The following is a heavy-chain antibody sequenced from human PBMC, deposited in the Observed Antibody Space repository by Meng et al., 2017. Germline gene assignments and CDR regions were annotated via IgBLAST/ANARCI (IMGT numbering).Heavy chain of an antibody. CDR2: INAGNGNT. CDR1: GYTFTSYA. V-gene: IGHV1-3*01. J-gene: IGHJ4*02. D-gene: IGHD1-1*01. CDR3: AREGLGLVQLERHYYFDY. Sequence: QVQRVQSGAEVKKPGASVKVSCKASGYTFTSYAVHWVRQAPGQRLEWMGWINAGNGNTKYSQKFQGRVTITRDTSASTAYMELSSLRSEDTAVYYCAREGLGLVQLERHYYFDYWGQGTLVTVSS.